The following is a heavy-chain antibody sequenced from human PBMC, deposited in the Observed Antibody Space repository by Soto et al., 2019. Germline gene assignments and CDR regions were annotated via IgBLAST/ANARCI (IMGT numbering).Heavy chain of an antibody. Sequence: ASVTVSCKASVYTFPRYYMHWVRQAPGQGLEWMGWINPNSGGTNYAQKFQGWVTMTRDTSISTAYMELRRLRSDDTAVYHCARDPSCDRSSWYGYWGQGTLVTVSS. CDR3: ARDPSCDRSSWYGY. CDR1: VYTFPRYY. J-gene: IGHJ1*01. CDR2: INPNSGGT. V-gene: IGHV1-2*04. D-gene: IGHD6-13*01.